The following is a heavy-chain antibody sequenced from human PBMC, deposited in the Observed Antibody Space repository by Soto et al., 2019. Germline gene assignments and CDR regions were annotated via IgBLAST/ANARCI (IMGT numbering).Heavy chain of an antibody. CDR3: AKSYDYIWGSYRRNWFDP. J-gene: IGHJ5*02. CDR1: GFTFSSYA. Sequence: GGSLRLSCAASGFTFSSYAMSWVRQAPGKGLEWVSAISGSGGSTYYADSVKGRFTISRDNSKNTLYLQMNSLRAEDTAVYYCAKSYDYIWGSYRRNWFDPWGQGTLVTVSS. D-gene: IGHD3-16*01. CDR2: ISGSGGST. V-gene: IGHV3-23*01.